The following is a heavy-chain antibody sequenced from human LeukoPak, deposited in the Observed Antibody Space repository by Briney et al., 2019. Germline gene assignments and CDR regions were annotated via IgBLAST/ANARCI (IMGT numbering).Heavy chain of an antibody. CDR1: GGSFSGYY. J-gene: IGHJ4*02. CDR2: INHSGST. D-gene: IGHD2-2*01. V-gene: IGHV4-34*01. Sequence: LETLSLTCAVYGGSFSGYYWSWIRQPPGKGLEWIGEINHSGSTNYNPSLKSRVTISVDTSKNQFSLKLSSVTAADTAVYYCASRAGIVVVPAATGYYFDYWGQGTLVTVSS. CDR3: ASRAGIVVVPAATGYYFDY.